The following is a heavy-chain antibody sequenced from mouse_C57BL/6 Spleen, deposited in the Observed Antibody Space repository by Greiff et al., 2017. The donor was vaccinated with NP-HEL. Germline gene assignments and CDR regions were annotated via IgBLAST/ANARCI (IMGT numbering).Heavy chain of an antibody. Sequence: VQLQQSGPGLVKPSQSLSLTCSVSGYSITSGYYWNWIRQFPGNQLEWMGYISYDGSNNYNPYLKNRISITRYTSKNQCFLKFNSVTTEDTATDYCARGNFGAMDYWGQGTSVTVSS. V-gene: IGHV3-6*01. CDR1: GYSITSGYY. CDR2: ISYDGSN. CDR3: ARGNFGAMDY. D-gene: IGHD2-1*01. J-gene: IGHJ4*01.